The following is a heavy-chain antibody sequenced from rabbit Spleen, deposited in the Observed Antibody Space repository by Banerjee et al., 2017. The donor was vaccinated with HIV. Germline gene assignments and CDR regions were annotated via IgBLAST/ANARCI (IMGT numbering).Heavy chain of an antibody. Sequence: SLEESGGGLVQPEGSLTLTCKASGVSFSSDQYMCWVRQAPGKGLEWIACIEGGGSTFTYFASWAKGRFTISKPSSTTVTLQMTSLTAADTATYFCARRGGTSGWGSDLWGPGHPRHRL. V-gene: IGHV1S40*01. D-gene: IGHD4-1*01. CDR2: IEGGGSTFT. J-gene: IGHJ4*01. CDR3: ARRGGTSGWGSDL. CDR1: GVSFSSDQY.